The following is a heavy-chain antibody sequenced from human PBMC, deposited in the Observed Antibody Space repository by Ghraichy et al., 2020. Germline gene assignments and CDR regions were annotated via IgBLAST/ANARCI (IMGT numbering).Heavy chain of an antibody. J-gene: IGHJ4*02. Sequence: SETLSLTCTVSGGSISSSSYYWGWIRPPPGMGLEWIVTIYYSGSTYYNPSLKSRVTISVDTSKNQFSLNLSSVTAADTAVYYCARPDSSAWSVFDYWGQETLVNV. V-gene: IGHV4-39*01. CDR2: IYYSGST. D-gene: IGHD6-19*01. CDR3: ARPDSSAWSVFDY. CDR1: GGSISSSSYY.